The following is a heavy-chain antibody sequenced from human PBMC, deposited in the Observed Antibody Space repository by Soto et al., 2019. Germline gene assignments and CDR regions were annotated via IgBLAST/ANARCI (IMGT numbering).Heavy chain of an antibody. CDR3: ARDYHGSFY. CDR2: ISSSGHTI. Sequence: GGSLRLSCAASGFTFTSYDISWIRQAPGKGLEWLSYISSSGHTIYYADSEKGRFTISRDNAKSSLYLQMNSRRAEHTPVYYSARDYHGSFYWAKATLLTASS. D-gene: IGHD3-10*01. V-gene: IGHV3-11*01. J-gene: IGHJ4*02. CDR1: GFTFTSYD.